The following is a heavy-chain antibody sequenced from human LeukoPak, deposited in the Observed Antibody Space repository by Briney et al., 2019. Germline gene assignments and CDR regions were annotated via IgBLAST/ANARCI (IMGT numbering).Heavy chain of an antibody. CDR2: IRYDGSNK. J-gene: IGHJ5*02. Sequence: TGGSLRLSCAASGFTFSSYGMHWVRQAPGKGLEWVAFIRYDGSNKYYADSVKGRFTISRDNSKNTLYLQMNSLRAEDTAVYYCARGEWFGELFLGFDPWGQGTLVTVSS. CDR1: GFTFSSYG. D-gene: IGHD3-10*01. CDR3: ARGEWFGELFLGFDP. V-gene: IGHV3-30*02.